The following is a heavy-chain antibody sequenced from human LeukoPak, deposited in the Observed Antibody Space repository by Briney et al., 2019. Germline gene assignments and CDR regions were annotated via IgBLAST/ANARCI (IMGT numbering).Heavy chain of an antibody. D-gene: IGHD5-18*01. CDR1: GCSIRRGGYY. J-gene: IGHJ6*02. CDR2: IYYCERN. V-gene: IGHV4-31*03. CDR3: ARETALDTAMVSSATTPYYYYGMDV. Sequence: SQTLSLTCPVSGCSIRRGGYYWIWIRQHPGKDLEWIGYIYYCERNHHYPSLKSSVTISVDTSKNQFCLTLSSVTAADTAVYYCARETALDTAMVSSATTPYYYYGMDVWGQGTTVTVSS.